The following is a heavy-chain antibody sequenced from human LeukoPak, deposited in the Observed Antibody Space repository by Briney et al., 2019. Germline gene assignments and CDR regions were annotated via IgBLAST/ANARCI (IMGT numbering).Heavy chain of an antibody. D-gene: IGHD1-14*01. CDR3: AREFGPDDAFDI. V-gene: IGHV4-4*07. CDR2: IDISGST. Sequence: PSETLSLTCTVSGGSISSYYWSWIRQPAGKGLEWIGRIDISGSTSYNPSLKSRVTMSVDTSENQFSLKLSSVTAADTAVYYCAREFGPDDAFDIWGQGTMVTVSS. J-gene: IGHJ3*02. CDR1: GGSISSYY.